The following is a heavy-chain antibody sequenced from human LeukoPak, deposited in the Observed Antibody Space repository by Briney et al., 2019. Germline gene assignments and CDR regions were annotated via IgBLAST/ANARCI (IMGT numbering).Heavy chain of an antibody. CDR1: GFSFRSYA. J-gene: IGHJ6*03. CDR3: AIEEGTNCGGDCYYYMDV. CDR2: VSRSGDDT. D-gene: IGHD2-21*01. V-gene: IGHV3-23*01. Sequence: GGSLRLSCAASGFSFRSYAMSWVRQAPGEGLEWVSAVSRSGDDTYYADSVRGRFTVSRDNSRNTLYLHMSSLRAEDTAVYYCAIEEGTNCGGDCYYYMDVWGKGTTVTVSS.